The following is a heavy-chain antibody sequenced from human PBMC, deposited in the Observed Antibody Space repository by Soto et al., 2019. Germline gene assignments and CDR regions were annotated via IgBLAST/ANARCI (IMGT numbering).Heavy chain of an antibody. CDR3: ARDTTVTTVEGFDY. J-gene: IGHJ4*02. CDR2: IYYSGST. Sequence: QVQLQESGPGLVKPSQTLSLTCTVSGGSISSGGYYWSWIRQHPGKGLEWIGYIYYSGSTYYNPSLKSRVTISVDTSKSQFSLKLSSVTAADTAVYYCARDTTVTTVEGFDYWGQGTLVTVSS. D-gene: IGHD4-17*01. CDR1: GGSISSGGYY. V-gene: IGHV4-31*03.